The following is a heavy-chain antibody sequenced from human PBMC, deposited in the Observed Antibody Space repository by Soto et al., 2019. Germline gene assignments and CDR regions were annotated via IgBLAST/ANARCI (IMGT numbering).Heavy chain of an antibody. CDR2: INSDGSST. V-gene: IGHV3-74*01. Sequence: EVQLVESGGGLVQPGGSLRLSCAASGFTFSIYWMHWVRQAPGKGQVWVSRINSDGSSTSYADSVKGRFTISRDNAKNTLYLQMNSLRAEDTAVYYCARRRGSSGWKTNFDYWGQGTLVTVSS. J-gene: IGHJ4*02. CDR3: ARRRGSSGWKTNFDY. CDR1: GFTFSIYW. D-gene: IGHD6-19*01.